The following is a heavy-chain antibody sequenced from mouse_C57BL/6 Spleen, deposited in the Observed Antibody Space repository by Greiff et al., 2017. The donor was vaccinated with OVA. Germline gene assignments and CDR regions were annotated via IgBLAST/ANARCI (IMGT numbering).Heavy chain of an antibody. Sequence: EVKLVESGGGLVQPGGSLSLSCAASGFTFTDYYMSWVRQPPGKALEWLGFIRNKANGYTTEYSASVKGRFTISRDNSQSILYLQMNALRAEDSATYYCARYGYYYGSSYYFDYWGQGTTLTVSS. CDR3: ARYGYYYGSSYYFDY. D-gene: IGHD1-1*01. V-gene: IGHV7-3*01. J-gene: IGHJ2*01. CDR2: IRNKANGYTT. CDR1: GFTFTDYY.